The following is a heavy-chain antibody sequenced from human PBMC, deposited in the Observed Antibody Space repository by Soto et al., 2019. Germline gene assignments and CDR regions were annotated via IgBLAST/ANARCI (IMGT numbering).Heavy chain of an antibody. CDR1: GFTFSSYW. D-gene: IGHD3-3*01. J-gene: IGHJ4*02. Sequence: AGGSLRLSCAASGFTFSSYWMSWVRQAPGKGLEWVANIKQDGSEKYYVDSVKGRFTISRDNAKNSLYLQMNSLRAEDTAVYYCARERYYDFWSGYHRVYWGQGTQVTVSS. CDR2: IKQDGSEK. V-gene: IGHV3-7*01. CDR3: ARERYYDFWSGYHRVY.